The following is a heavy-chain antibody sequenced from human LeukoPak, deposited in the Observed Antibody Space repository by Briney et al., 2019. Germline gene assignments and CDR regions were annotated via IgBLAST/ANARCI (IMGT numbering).Heavy chain of an antibody. J-gene: IGHJ4*02. Sequence: GGSLRLSCTASGFTFGDCAMSWFRQAPGKGLEWVGFIRSKAYGGTTEYAASVKGRFPISRDDSKSIAYLQMNSLKTEDTAVYYCTRAGGMTGTTRWGQGTLVTVSS. CDR2: IRSKAYGGTT. CDR1: GFTFGDCA. V-gene: IGHV3-49*03. CDR3: TRAGGMTGTTR. D-gene: IGHD1-7*01.